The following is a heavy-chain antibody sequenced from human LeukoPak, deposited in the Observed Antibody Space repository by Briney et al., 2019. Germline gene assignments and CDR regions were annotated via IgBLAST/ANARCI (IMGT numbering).Heavy chain of an antibody. CDR2: ISSSSSYI. Sequence: GGSLRLSCAASGFTFSSYSMNWVRQAPGKGLEWVSSISSSSSYIYYADSVKGRFTISRDNAKNSLYLQMNSLRAEDAAVYYCARYIAAAGLDYWGQGTLVTVSS. D-gene: IGHD6-13*01. CDR3: ARYIAAAGLDY. V-gene: IGHV3-21*01. J-gene: IGHJ4*02. CDR1: GFTFSSYS.